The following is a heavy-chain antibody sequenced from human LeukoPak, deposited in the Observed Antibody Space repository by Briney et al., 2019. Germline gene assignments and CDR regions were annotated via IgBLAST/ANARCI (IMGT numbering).Heavy chain of an antibody. Sequence: PARSLRLSCAASGFTFDDYAMHWVRQAPGKGLEWVSGISWNSGSIGYADSVKGRFTISRDNAKNSLYLQMNSLRAEDMALYYCATDQGGPYDDPFQWYFDLRGRGTLLTVSS. D-gene: IGHD3-16*01. J-gene: IGHJ2*01. V-gene: IGHV3-9*03. CDR3: ATDQGGPYDDPFQWYFDL. CDR2: ISWNSGSI. CDR1: GFTFDDYA.